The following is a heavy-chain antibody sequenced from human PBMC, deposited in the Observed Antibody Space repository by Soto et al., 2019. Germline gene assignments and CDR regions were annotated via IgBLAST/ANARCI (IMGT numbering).Heavy chain of an antibody. CDR1: GFGVSNNY. Sequence: GGSLRLSCAASGFGVSNNYMSWVRQAPGKGLEWVANIKHDGTEQYYVDSVKGRFTISRDNTKNSLYLQMNSLRAEDTAMYYCARVATLWGQGTLVTVSS. CDR3: ARVATL. V-gene: IGHV3-7*01. J-gene: IGHJ4*02. CDR2: IKHDGTEQ.